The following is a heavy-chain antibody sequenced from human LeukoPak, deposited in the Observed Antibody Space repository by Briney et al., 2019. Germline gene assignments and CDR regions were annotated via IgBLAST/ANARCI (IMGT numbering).Heavy chain of an antibody. CDR2: VGGRGGST. D-gene: IGHD3-16*01. V-gene: IGHV3-23*01. CDR1: GFRFSDFT. J-gene: IGHJ5*02. CDR3: GKEGGA. Sequence: GGSLRLSCAASGFRFSDFTMTWVRQAPGKGPEWVSAVGGRGGSTYYADSLGGRFTISRDNSKDMVYLQMNSLKVEDTATYYCGKEGGAWGQGTKVTVSS.